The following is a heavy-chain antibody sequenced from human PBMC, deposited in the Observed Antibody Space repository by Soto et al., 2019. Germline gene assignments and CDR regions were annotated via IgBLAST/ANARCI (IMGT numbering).Heavy chain of an antibody. CDR1: GFTFSSYG. CDR3: AKPGDWFGGFPAPMDV. D-gene: IGHD3-10*01. J-gene: IGHJ6*02. CDR2: ISYDGSNK. V-gene: IGHV3-30*18. Sequence: LRLSCAASGFTFSSYGMHWVRQAPGKGLEWVAVISYDGSNKYYADSVKGRFTISRDNSKNTLYLQMDSLRAEDTAVYYCAKPGDWFGGFPAPMDVWGQGTTVTVSS.